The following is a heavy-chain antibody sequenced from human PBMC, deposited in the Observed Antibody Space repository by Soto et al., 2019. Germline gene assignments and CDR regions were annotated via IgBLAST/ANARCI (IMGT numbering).Heavy chain of an antibody. J-gene: IGHJ6*02. V-gene: IGHV4-38-2*01. CDR3: AKYGENYYDGMDV. CDR2: IYHSGST. D-gene: IGHD4-17*01. CDR1: GYSISSGYY. Sequence: PSETLSLTCAVSGYSISSGYYWGWIRQPPGKGLEWIGNIYHSGSTYYSPSLKSRVTLSMDTSKNQFSLKLSSVTAADTAMYYCAKYGENYYDGMDVWGQGTTVTVSS.